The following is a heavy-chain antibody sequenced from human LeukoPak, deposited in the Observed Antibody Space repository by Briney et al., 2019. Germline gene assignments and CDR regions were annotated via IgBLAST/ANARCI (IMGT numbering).Heavy chain of an antibody. J-gene: IGHJ4*02. CDR3: ARAPYCSGGSCHGADFDY. V-gene: IGHV4-4*07. Sequence: PSETLSLTCTVSGGSISSYYWSWIRQPAGKGLEWIGRIYTSGSTNYNPSLKSRVTISVDTSKNQFSLKLSSVTAADTAVYYCARAPYCSGGSCHGADFDYWGQGTLVTVSS. D-gene: IGHD2-15*01. CDR2: IYTSGST. CDR1: GGSISSYY.